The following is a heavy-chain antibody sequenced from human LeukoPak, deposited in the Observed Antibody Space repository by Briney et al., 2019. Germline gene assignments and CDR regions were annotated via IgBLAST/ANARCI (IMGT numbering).Heavy chain of an antibody. CDR3: ARDPIAAAAPGAFDI. CDR2: ISSSGSTI. Sequence: GGSLRLSCAASGFTFSDYYMSWIRQAPGKGLEWVSYISSSGSTIYYADSVKGRFTISRDNAKNSLYLQMNSLRAEDTAVYYCARDPIAAAAPGAFDIWGQGTMVTVSS. J-gene: IGHJ3*02. V-gene: IGHV3-11*04. CDR1: GFTFSDYY. D-gene: IGHD6-13*01.